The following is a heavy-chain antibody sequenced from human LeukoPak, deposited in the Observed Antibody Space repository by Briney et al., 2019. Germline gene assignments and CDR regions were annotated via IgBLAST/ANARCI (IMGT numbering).Heavy chain of an antibody. CDR3: ARTAYYYYDSSGYYWNWFDP. Sequence: PPETLSLTCTVSGGSISSYYWSWIRQPPGKGLEWIGYIYYSESTNYNPSLKSRVTISVDTSKNQFSLKLSSVTAADTAVYYCARTAYYYYDSSGYYWNWFDPWGQGTLVTVSS. J-gene: IGHJ5*02. D-gene: IGHD3-22*01. V-gene: IGHV4-59*01. CDR2: IYYSEST. CDR1: GGSISSYY.